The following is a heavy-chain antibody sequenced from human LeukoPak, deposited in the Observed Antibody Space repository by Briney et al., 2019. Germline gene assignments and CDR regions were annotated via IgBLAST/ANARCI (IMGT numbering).Heavy chain of an antibody. CDR1: GFTFSSYW. CDR2: IKQDGSEK. D-gene: IGHD6-13*01. V-gene: IGHV3-7*01. CDR3: ARADLESGYSSSWRLPD. J-gene: IGHJ4*02. Sequence: GGSLRLSCAASGFTFSSYWMSWVRQAPGKGLEWVANIKQDGSEKYYVDSVKGRFTISRDNAKNSLYLQMNSLRAEDTAVYYCARADLESGYSSSWRLPDWGQGTLVTVSS.